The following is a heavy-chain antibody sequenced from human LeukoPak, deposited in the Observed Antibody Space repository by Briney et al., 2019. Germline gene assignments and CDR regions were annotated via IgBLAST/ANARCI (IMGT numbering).Heavy chain of an antibody. Sequence: ASVKVSCKASGYTFTGYYMHWVRQAPGQGLEWMGGFDPEDGETIYAQKFQGRVTMTEDTSTDTAYMELSSLRSEDTAVYYCATDLRGLLWFGELLEAEYFQHWGQGTLVTVSS. CDR2: FDPEDGET. CDR1: GYTFTGYY. CDR3: ATDLRGLLWFGELLEAEYFQH. V-gene: IGHV1-24*01. J-gene: IGHJ1*01. D-gene: IGHD3-10*01.